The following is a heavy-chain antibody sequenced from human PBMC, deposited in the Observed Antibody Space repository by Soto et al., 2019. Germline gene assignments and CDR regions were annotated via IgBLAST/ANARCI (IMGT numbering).Heavy chain of an antibody. Sequence: VQLLESGGGLVRPGGSLRLSCAASGFPFSTSGMLWVRQTPGEGLEWVSAIGPNPANTNYRDSVKGRFTISRDNSKNTVFLQMTTLRAEDTALYYCATARHCSSDACPAAEWGQGTLITVSS. D-gene: IGHD2-2*01. CDR2: IGPNPANT. CDR3: ATARHCSSDACPAAE. CDR1: GFPFSTSG. J-gene: IGHJ4*02. V-gene: IGHV3-23*01.